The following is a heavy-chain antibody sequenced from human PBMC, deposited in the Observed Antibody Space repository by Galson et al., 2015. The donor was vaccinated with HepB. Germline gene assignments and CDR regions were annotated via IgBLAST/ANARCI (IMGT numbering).Heavy chain of an antibody. Sequence: SVKVSCKASGYTFTSYGISWVRQAPGQGLEWMGWISAYNGNTNYAQKLQGRVTMTTDTSTSTAYMELRSLRSDDTAVYYCARSGGTGYSYGSDYSDYWGQGTLVTVSS. J-gene: IGHJ4*02. D-gene: IGHD5-18*01. CDR1: GYTFTSYG. CDR3: ARSGGTGYSYGSDYSDY. CDR2: ISAYNGNT. V-gene: IGHV1-18*01.